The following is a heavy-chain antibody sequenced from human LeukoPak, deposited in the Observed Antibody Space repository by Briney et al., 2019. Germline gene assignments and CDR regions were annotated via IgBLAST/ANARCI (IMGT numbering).Heavy chain of an antibody. D-gene: IGHD7-27*01. J-gene: IGHJ4*02. Sequence: ASVKVSCRASGYTFTSYDFNWVRQATGQRPEWMGWMSPNSGDTGNAQKFQDRVTMTRNTSISTAYMELSRLRSDDTAVYYCARGPPNWGYDYWGPGTLVTVSS. CDR2: MSPNSGDT. CDR1: GYTFTSYD. CDR3: ARGPPNWGYDY. V-gene: IGHV1-8*01.